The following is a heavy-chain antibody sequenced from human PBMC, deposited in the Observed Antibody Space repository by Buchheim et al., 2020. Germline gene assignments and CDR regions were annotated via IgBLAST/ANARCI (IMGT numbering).Heavy chain of an antibody. CDR3: ARRGSTSWYFDY. Sequence: QLQLQESGPGLVKPSETLSLTCTVSGDSISSSTYFWGWIRQPPGKGLEWIGSIYNSGSTNPSLKSRVTISVDTSKNQFSLKLSSVTAADTAVYYCARRGSTSWYFDYWGRGIL. V-gene: IGHV4-39*01. CDR2: IYNSGST. CDR1: GDSISSSTYF. D-gene: IGHD6-6*01. J-gene: IGHJ4*02.